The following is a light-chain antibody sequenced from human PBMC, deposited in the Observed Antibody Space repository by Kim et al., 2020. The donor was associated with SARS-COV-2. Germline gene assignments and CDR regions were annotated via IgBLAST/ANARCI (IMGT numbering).Light chain of an antibody. CDR2: GAS. CDR3: QQYNNWPPIT. CDR1: QSVSSN. J-gene: IGKJ5*01. Sequence: SPGDRATRSCRASQSVSSNLAWYQQKPGQAPRLLIYGASTRATGIPARFSGSGSGTECTLTISSLQSEDFAVYYCQQYNNWPPITFGQGTRLEIK. V-gene: IGKV3-15*01.